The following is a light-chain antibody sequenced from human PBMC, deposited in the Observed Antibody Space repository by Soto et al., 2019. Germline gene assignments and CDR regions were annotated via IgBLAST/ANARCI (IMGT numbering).Light chain of an antibody. CDR1: QSVGGSS. CDR2: DTP. Sequence: ETVLTQSPGTLSLSPGERATVSCRASQSVGGSSLAWYQQRPGQAPRLLIYDTPKRATGIPDRFSGSGSGTDFTLTISDVEPEDFAVYYCHQRQSWPRTFGQGTKVDIK. CDR3: HQRQSWPRT. J-gene: IGKJ1*01. V-gene: IGKV3D-20*02.